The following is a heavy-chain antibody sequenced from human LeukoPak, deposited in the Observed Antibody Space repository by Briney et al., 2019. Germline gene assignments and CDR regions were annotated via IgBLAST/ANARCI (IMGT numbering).Heavy chain of an antibody. V-gene: IGHV4-59*08. D-gene: IGHD3-3*01. CDR1: GGSISNSY. CDR2: IYFSGSI. Sequence: SETLSLTCTVSGGSISNSYGSWVRQPPGKGLEWVGYIYFSGSINYNPSLTSRVTISLDTSKNQFSLKLSSVTAADTAVYYCARRRGDFWSDYYAFDYWGQGTLVTISS. J-gene: IGHJ4*02. CDR3: ARRRGDFWSDYYAFDY.